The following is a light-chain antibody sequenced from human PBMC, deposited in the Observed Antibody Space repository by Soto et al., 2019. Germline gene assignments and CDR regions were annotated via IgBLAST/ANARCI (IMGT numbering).Light chain of an antibody. CDR3: QQCGGSPGT. CDR2: AAS. J-gene: IGKJ1*01. Sequence: EVVLTQSPGTLSLSPGERATLSCRASQSLNSNYLAWYQQKPGQAPRLIIFAASSRATGIPARFGGSGSGTDFTLTISRLEPEDFAVYYCQQCGGSPGTFGQGTKVEI. V-gene: IGKV3-20*01. CDR1: QSLNSNY.